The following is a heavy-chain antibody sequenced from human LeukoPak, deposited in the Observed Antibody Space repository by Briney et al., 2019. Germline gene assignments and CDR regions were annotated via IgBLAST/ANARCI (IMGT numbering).Heavy chain of an antibody. D-gene: IGHD3-3*01. CDR3: ARVPYYDFWSGHFDY. CDR2: INWNGGST. CDR1: GFTFDDYG. J-gene: IGHJ4*02. Sequence: PGGSLRLSCAASGFTFDDYGMSWVRQAPGKGLEWVSGINWNGGSTGYADSVKGRFTISRDNAKNSLYLQMNSLRAEDTALYYCARVPYYDFWSGHFDYWGREPWSPSPQ. V-gene: IGHV3-20*04.